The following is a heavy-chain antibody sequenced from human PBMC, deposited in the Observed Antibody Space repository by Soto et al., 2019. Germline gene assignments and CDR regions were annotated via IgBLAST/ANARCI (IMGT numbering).Heavy chain of an antibody. CDR2: ISAYNGNT. J-gene: IGHJ4*02. CDR3: ARARKDYYGSGSYYNVDY. Sequence: ASVKVSCKASGYTFTSYGISWVRQAPGQGLEWMGWISAYNGNTNYAQKLQGRVTMTTDTSTSTAYMELRSLRSDDTAVYYCARARKDYYGSGSYYNVDYWGQGTLVTVSS. V-gene: IGHV1-18*01. D-gene: IGHD3-10*01. CDR1: GYTFTSYG.